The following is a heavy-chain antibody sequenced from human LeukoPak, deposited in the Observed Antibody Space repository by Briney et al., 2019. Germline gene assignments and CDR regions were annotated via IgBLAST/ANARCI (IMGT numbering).Heavy chain of an antibody. CDR1: GGSFSGYY. CDR2: INHSGST. V-gene: IGHV4-34*01. Sequence: SETLSLTCAVYGGSFSGYYWSWIRQPPGKGLEWIGEINHSGSTNYNPSLKSRVTISVDKSKNQFSLKLSSVTAADTAVYYCARDFPPVGYCSGGSCHNRGVGFDYWGQGTLVTVSS. J-gene: IGHJ4*02. CDR3: ARDFPPVGYCSGGSCHNRGVGFDY. D-gene: IGHD2-15*01.